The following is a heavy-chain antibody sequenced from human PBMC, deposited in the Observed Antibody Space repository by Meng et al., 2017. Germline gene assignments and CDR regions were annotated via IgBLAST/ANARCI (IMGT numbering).Heavy chain of an antibody. D-gene: IGHD6-19*01. J-gene: IGHJ4*02. CDR1: GCNFSSYA. CDR3: HSGWYQAGDDY. CDR2: IIPIFGTA. V-gene: IGHV1-69*06. Sequence: VQLVQSGGEVKTPGDSVKVCCKASGCNFSSYAISWVRQAHGQGLEWMGGIIPIFGTANYAQKFQGRVTITADKSTSTAYMELSSLRSEDTAVYYCHSGWYQAGDDYWGQGTLVTVSS.